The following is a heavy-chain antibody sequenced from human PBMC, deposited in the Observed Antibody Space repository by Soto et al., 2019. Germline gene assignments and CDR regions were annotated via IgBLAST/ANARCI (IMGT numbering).Heavy chain of an antibody. V-gene: IGHV4-4*07. CDR1: RASIYTYS. CDR3: ATVVGANDY. J-gene: IGHJ4*02. D-gene: IGHD1-26*01. Sequence: SETLSLTCTVSRASIYTYSWTWIRQPAGKGLQWIGHIYSSGSANYSPSLKSRVSMSVDSSKNQISLKLSSVTAADTAVYYCATVVGANDYWGQGTLVTVSS. CDR2: IYSSGSA.